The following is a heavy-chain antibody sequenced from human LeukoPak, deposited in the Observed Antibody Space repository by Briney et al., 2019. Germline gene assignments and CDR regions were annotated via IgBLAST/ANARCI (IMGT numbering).Heavy chain of an antibody. CDR2: ISYDGSNK. CDR3: ATISDIVVVPAAMVPDY. V-gene: IGHV3-30-3*01. J-gene: IGHJ4*02. CDR1: GFTFSSYA. Sequence: GGSLRLSCAASGFTFSSYAMHWVRQAPGKGLEGVAVISYDGSNKYYADSVKGRFTISRDNSKNTLYLQMNSLRAEDTAVYYCATISDIVVVPAAMVPDYWGQGTLVTVSS. D-gene: IGHD2-2*01.